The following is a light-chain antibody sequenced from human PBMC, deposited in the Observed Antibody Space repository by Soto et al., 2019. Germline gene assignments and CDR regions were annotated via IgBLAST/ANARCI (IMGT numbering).Light chain of an antibody. Sequence: QSVLTQSPSASASLGASVKLPCTLSSGHSSYAIAWHQQQPEKGPRYLMKLNSDGSHSKGDGIPDRFSGSSSGAERYLTISSLQSEDEADYSYQTWGTGTWVFGGGTKLTVL. CDR2: LNSDGSH. CDR3: QTWGTGTWV. CDR1: SGHSSYA. J-gene: IGLJ3*02. V-gene: IGLV4-69*01.